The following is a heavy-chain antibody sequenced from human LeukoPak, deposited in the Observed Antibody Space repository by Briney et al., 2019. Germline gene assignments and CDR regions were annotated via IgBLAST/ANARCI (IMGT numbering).Heavy chain of an antibody. V-gene: IGHV4-39*07. CDR2: IYYSGST. CDR3: ARFDSFDVTGYYGGY. D-gene: IGHD1-1*01. CDR1: GVSISSSSYY. J-gene: IGHJ4*02. Sequence: SETLSLTCTVSGVSISSSSYYWGWIRQPPGKGLEWIGTIYYSGSTYYSPSLKSRVTISLDTSKNQFSLKLSSVTAADTAVYYCARFDSFDVTGYYGGYWGQGTLVTVSS.